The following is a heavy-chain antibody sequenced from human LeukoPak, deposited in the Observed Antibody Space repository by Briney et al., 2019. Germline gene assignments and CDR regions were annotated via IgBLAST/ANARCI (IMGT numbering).Heavy chain of an antibody. J-gene: IGHJ4*02. CDR2: ISYDGSNK. V-gene: IGHV3-30*03. CDR3: ARDGYCSGGSCYSGSFDY. Sequence: RGCLRLSWAASGCTSSSYGMHWVREAPGNGLEWVAVISYDGSNKYYADSVKGRFTISRENSKNTLYLQMSSLRAEDMAVYYCARDGYCSGGSCYSGSFDYWGQGTLVTVSS. D-gene: IGHD2-15*01. CDR1: GCTSSSYG.